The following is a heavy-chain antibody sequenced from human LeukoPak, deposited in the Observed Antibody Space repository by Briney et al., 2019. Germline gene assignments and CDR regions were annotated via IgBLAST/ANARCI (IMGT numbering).Heavy chain of an antibody. J-gene: IGHJ4*02. CDR1: GFTFSSYG. Sequence: PGGSLRLSCAASGFTFSSYGMSWVRQAPGKGLEWVSTITGSGASTYYADSVKGRFTISRDNSKNTLYLQMNSLRAEDTAVYYCAKGTDFDSWGQGTPVTVSS. CDR3: AKGTDFDS. D-gene: IGHD2-2*01. CDR2: ITGSGAST. V-gene: IGHV3-23*01.